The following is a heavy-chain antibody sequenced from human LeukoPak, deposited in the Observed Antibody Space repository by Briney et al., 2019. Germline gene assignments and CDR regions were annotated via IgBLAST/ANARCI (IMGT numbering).Heavy chain of an antibody. CDR1: SGSFSSSSYY. J-gene: IGHJ4*02. Sequence: SETLSLTCIVSSGSFSSSSYYCGWIRQPPGMGLEWIATINYSGTTYYNPSLKSRVTTSVDTSKNQFSLKLTSVTAADTAVYYCARLRGGIQLWGDWGQGTQVTVSS. V-gene: IGHV4-39*01. CDR3: ARLRGGIQLWGD. CDR2: INYSGTT. D-gene: IGHD5-18*01.